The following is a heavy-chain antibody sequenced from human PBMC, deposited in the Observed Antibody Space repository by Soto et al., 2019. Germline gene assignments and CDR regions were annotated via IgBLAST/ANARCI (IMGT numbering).Heavy chain of an antibody. V-gene: IGHV4-59*01. CDR1: GGSISSYY. CDR2: IYYSGST. J-gene: IGHJ3*02. CDR3: ARYLGSYAGSIDAFDI. D-gene: IGHD1-26*01. Sequence: SETLSLTCTVSGGSISSYYWSWIRQPPGKGLEWIGYIYYSGSTNYNPSLKSRVTISVDTSKNQFSLKLSSVTAADTAVYYCARYLGSYAGSIDAFDIWGQGTMVTVSS.